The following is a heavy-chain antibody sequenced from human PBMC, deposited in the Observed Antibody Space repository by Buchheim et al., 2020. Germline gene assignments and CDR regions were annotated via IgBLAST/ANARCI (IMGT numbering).Heavy chain of an antibody. J-gene: IGHJ5*01. CDR2: IYHSGST. V-gene: IGHV4-39*01. CDR1: GGSISGSSSY. CDR3: ATSNWFDP. Sequence: QLQLQESGPGLVKPSETLSLTCSVSGGSISGSSSYWGWVRQPPGRGLEWIGSIYHSGSTYYNPSLKSRVTLSVDTSRNPFSLKMSYVTAADTAVYYCATSNWFDPWGQGTL.